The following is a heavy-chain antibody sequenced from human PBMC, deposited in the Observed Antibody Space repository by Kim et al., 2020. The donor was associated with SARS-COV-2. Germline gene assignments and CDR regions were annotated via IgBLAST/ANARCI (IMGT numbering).Heavy chain of an antibody. V-gene: IGHV1-3*01. J-gene: IGHJ4*02. D-gene: IGHD6-19*01. Sequence: ASVKVSCKASGYTFTSYAMHWVRQAPGQRLEWMGWINAGNGNTKYSQKFQGRVTITRDTSASTAYMELSSLRSEDTAVYYCARDSSGWYDEYYFDYWGQGTLVTVSS. CDR3: ARDSSGWYDEYYFDY. CDR2: INAGNGNT. CDR1: GYTFTSYA.